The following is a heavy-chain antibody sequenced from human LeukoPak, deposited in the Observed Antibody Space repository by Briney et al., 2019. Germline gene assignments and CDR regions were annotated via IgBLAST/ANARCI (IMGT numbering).Heavy chain of an antibody. CDR3: ARAEWELLLDY. CDR1: GYAFTTYD. J-gene: IGHJ4*02. V-gene: IGHV1-46*01. Sequence: ASVKVSCKASGYAFTTYDIHWMRQAPGQGLEWMGIINPSGGSTSYAQKFQGRVTMTRDMSTSTVYMELSSLRSEDTAVYYCARAEWELLLDYWGQGTLVTVSS. CDR2: INPSGGST. D-gene: IGHD1-26*01.